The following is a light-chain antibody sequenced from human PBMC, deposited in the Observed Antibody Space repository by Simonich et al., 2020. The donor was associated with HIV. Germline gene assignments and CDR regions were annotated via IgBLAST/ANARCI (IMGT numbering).Light chain of an antibody. Sequence: DIQMTQSQSSVSASVGDRVTITCRASKGISNWLTWYQQKSGKAPNLLSYAASSLQSGVPSRFSGSGSGTDFTLTISSLQPEDFATYYCQQTNSFPRTFGQGTKVEIK. CDR2: AAS. J-gene: IGKJ1*01. V-gene: IGKV1-12*01. CDR1: KGISNW. CDR3: QQTNSFPRT.